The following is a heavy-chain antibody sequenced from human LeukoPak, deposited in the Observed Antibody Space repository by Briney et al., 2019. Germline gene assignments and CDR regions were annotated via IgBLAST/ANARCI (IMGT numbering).Heavy chain of an antibody. J-gene: IGHJ3*01. CDR3: AKDSIDIVATIIGDDAFDV. CDR1: GFTFSSYT. CDR2: IGSSGGGI. V-gene: IGHV3-23*01. D-gene: IGHD5-12*01. Sequence: GGSLRLSCAASGFTFSSYTMIWVRQAPGKRLEWVSIIGSSGGGIHYADPVKGRFIISRDNSKNTLYLQMNSLRVEDTAVYYCAKDSIDIVATIIGDDAFDVWGQGTMVTVSS.